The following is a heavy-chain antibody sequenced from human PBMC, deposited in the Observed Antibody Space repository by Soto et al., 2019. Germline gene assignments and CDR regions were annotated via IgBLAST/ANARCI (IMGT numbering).Heavy chain of an antibody. CDR3: ARAYCTITSCPYHYFDY. CDR2: VSASGGTP. D-gene: IGHD2-2*01. Sequence: GSLRLSCVASGFTFSNYAMSWVRQAPGKGLEWVSAVSASGGTPYYATSVQGRFTISRDNSKNTFYLQMSSLRVEDTAIYYCARAYCTITSCPYHYFDYWGQGSLVTVSS. V-gene: IGHV3-23*01. J-gene: IGHJ4*02. CDR1: GFTFSNYA.